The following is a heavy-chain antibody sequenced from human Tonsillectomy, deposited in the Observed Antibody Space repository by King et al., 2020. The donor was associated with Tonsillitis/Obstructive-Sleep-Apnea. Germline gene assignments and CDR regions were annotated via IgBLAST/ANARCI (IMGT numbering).Heavy chain of an antibody. J-gene: IGHJ3*02. Sequence: QLQESGPGLVKPSQTLSLTCTVSGGSISSGGYYWSWIRQHPGKGLEWIGYIYYSGSTYYNPSLKSRVTISVDTSKNQFSLQLSSVTAADTAVYYCARAGAGEGAFDIWGQGTMVTVSS. CDR3: ARAGAGEGAFDI. CDR1: GGSISSGGYY. V-gene: IGHV4-31*03. CDR2: IYYSGST. D-gene: IGHD7-27*01.